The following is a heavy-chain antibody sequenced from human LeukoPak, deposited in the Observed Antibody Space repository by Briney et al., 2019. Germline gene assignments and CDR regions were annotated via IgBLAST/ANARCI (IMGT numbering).Heavy chain of an antibody. J-gene: IGHJ6*03. D-gene: IGHD1-26*01. CDR2: IYYSGST. CDR1: GGSISSYY. Sequence: SQTLSLTCTVSGGSISSYYWSWIRQPPGKGLEWIGYIYYSGSTNYNPSLKSRVTISVDTSKNQLSLKLSSVTAADTAVYYCARVGAPIDYYYMDVWGKGTTVTVSS. CDR3: ARVGAPIDYYYMDV. V-gene: IGHV4-59*01.